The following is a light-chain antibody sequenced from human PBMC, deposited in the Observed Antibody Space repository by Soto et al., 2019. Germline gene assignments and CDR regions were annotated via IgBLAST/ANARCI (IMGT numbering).Light chain of an antibody. CDR3: GAEHGSGSNFVYV. CDR1: SGYRNYE. Sequence: QLVLTQPPSASASLGASVTLTCTLSSGYRNYEVDWYQQRPGKGPRFVMRVGTGGIVGSKGDGIPDRFSVLGSGLNRYLTIRNIQEEDESDYHSGAEHGSGSNFVYVFGTGTKLTVL. V-gene: IGLV9-49*01. J-gene: IGLJ1*01. CDR2: VGTGGIVG.